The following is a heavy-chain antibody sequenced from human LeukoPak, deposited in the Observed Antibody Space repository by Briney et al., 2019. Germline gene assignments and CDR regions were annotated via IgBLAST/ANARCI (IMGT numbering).Heavy chain of an antibody. J-gene: IGHJ4*02. Sequence: PGGSLRLSCAASGFTFNNYAMSWVRQTPGKGPEWVSGISGSASSTYYTDSVKGRFTISRDNSKNTLYLQMNSLRAEDTALYYCAKDKHEVVPAADEYWDQGTLVTVSS. CDR3: AKDKHEVVPAADEY. CDR2: ISGSASST. CDR1: GFTFNNYA. D-gene: IGHD2-2*01. V-gene: IGHV3-23*01.